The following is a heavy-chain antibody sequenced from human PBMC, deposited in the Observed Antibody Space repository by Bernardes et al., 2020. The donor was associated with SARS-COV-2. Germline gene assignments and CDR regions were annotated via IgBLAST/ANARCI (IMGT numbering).Heavy chain of an antibody. V-gene: IGHV3-7*01. Sequence: GSLRLSCAASGFTFSSFWMTWVRQAPGKGLEWVANIKEDGNEKYYVDSVKGRFTISRDNAKNSLYLQMNSLRAEDTAIYYCARDFGGGENDYWGQGTPVTVSS. CDR1: GFTFSSFW. CDR2: IKEDGNEK. J-gene: IGHJ4*02. CDR3: ARDFGGGENDY. D-gene: IGHD3-3*01.